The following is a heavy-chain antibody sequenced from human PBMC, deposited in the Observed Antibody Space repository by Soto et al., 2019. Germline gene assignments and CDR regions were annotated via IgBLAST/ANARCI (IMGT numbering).Heavy chain of an antibody. D-gene: IGHD3-10*01. CDR3: ARETNVLPGGYFDY. CDR1: GGSISSGGYS. Sequence: QLQLQESGSGLVKPSQTLSLTCAVSGGSISSGGYSWSWIRQPPGKGLEWIGYIYHSGSTYYNPSLKSRVTISVDRSKNQFSLQLSSVTAADTAVDYCARETNVLPGGYFDYWGQGTLVTVSS. CDR2: IYHSGST. J-gene: IGHJ4*02. V-gene: IGHV4-30-2*01.